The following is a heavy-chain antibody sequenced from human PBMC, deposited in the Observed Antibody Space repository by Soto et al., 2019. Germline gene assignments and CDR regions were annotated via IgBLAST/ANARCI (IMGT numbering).Heavy chain of an antibody. J-gene: IGHJ6*02. D-gene: IGHD6-19*01. V-gene: IGHV3-23*01. CDR3: AKGRAPSGWYPPYDSGKDV. Sequence: EVQLLESGGGLVQPGGSLRLSCAASGFTFSTYAMSWVRQAQGKGLGWVSAISGSGGSTLYADSVKGRITISRDNSKNTLNVQVNGLRAEDTAVYYCAKGRAPSGWYPPYDSGKDVWGLGTRVTVS. CDR1: GFTFSTYA. CDR2: ISGSGGST.